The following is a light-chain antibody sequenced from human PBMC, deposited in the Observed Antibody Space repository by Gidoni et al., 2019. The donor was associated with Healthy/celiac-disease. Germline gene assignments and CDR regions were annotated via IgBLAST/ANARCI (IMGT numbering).Light chain of an antibody. V-gene: IGLV2-14*01. CDR3: SSYTSSSTWV. CDR2: DVS. Sequence: QSALTQPASVSGSPGQSITISCTGTSSDVGGYNYVSWYQKHPGKAPKPMIYDVSNRPSGVSYRFSGSKSCNTASPTISGLQAEDEADYYCSSYTSSSTWVFGGGTKLTVL. J-gene: IGLJ3*02. CDR1: SSDVGGYNY.